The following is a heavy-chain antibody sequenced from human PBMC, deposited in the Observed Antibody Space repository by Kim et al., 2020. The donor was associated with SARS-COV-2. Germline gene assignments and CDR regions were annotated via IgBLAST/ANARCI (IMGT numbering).Heavy chain of an antibody. CDR2: INPSGGKT. CDR3: ARELVVPVAMSGSDYGMDV. V-gene: IGHV1-46*01. J-gene: IGHJ6*02. D-gene: IGHD2-2*01. CDR1: GYTFTNYY. Sequence: ASVKVSCKASGYTFTNYYIHWVRQAPGQGLEWMGIINPSGGKTSFAQRFQGRVTMTRDMSTSTVYMELSSLRSEDTAVYYCARELVVPVAMSGSDYGMDVWGQGTTVTVSS.